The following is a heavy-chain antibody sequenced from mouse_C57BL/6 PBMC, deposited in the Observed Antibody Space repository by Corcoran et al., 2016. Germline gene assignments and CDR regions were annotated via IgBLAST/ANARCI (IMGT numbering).Heavy chain of an antibody. CDR1: GYTFTTYG. V-gene: IGHV9-3*01. D-gene: IGHD2-3*01. J-gene: IGHJ4*01. CDR3: ARDGVPYYYAMDY. Sequence: QIQLVQSGPELKKPGETVKISCKASGYTFTTYGMSWVKQAPGKGLKWMGWINTYSGVPTYADDFKGRFAFSLETSASTAYLKINNLKNEDTATYFCARDGVPYYYAMDYWGQGTSVTVSS. CDR2: INTYSGVP.